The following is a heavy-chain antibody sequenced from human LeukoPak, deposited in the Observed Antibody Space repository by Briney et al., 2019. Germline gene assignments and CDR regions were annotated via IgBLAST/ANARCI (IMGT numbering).Heavy chain of an antibody. V-gene: IGHV3-23*01. CDR3: AKDPVITAAAGHYIFDY. D-gene: IGHD6-13*01. CDR1: GFTFSSYA. Sequence: GGSLRLSCAASGFTFSSYAMSWVRQAPGEGLEWVSAISGSGGSTYYADSVKGRFTISRDNSKNTLYLQMNSLRAEDTAVYYCAKDPVITAAAGHYIFDYWGQGTLVTVSS. CDR2: ISGSGGST. J-gene: IGHJ4*02.